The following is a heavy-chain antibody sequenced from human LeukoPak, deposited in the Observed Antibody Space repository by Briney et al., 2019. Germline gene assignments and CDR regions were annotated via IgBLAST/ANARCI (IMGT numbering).Heavy chain of an antibody. D-gene: IGHD5-12*01. V-gene: IGHV1-2*02. CDR3: ARDRAVATIGGVDY. CDR2: INLNVGNT. Sequence: ASVKVSCKTSGDTFIDYYMTWVRQAPGQGLEWMGWINLNVGNTNYAQKFQGRVTMTRDTSISTAYMELSRLRSDDTAVYYCARDRAVATIGGVDYWGQGTLVTVSS. CDR1: GDTFIDYY. J-gene: IGHJ4*02.